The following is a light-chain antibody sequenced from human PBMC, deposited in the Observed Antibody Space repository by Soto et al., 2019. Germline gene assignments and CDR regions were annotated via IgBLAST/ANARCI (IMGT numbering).Light chain of an antibody. Sequence: QSVLTQPASVSGSPGQSITISCTGSSSDIGGYKYVSWYQQHPGKAPKLIIYEVSSRPSGVSNRFSGSKSGNTASLTISGLQADDEADYHCGSFTGGITPYVFGTGTKVTVL. CDR2: EVS. CDR3: GSFTGGITPYV. CDR1: SSDIGGYKY. J-gene: IGLJ1*01. V-gene: IGLV2-14*01.